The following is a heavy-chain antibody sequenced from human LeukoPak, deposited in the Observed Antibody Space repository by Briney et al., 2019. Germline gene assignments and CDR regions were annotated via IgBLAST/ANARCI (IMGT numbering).Heavy chain of an antibody. Sequence: GASVKASCKASGYTFTSYYMHWVRQAPGQGLEWMGIINPSGGSTSYAQKFQGRVTMTRDTSTSTVYMELSSLRSEDTAVYYCARGYSSGWYGNWYFDLWGRGTLVTVSS. J-gene: IGHJ2*01. CDR1: GYTFTSYY. D-gene: IGHD6-19*01. V-gene: IGHV1-46*01. CDR2: INPSGGST. CDR3: ARGYSSGWYGNWYFDL.